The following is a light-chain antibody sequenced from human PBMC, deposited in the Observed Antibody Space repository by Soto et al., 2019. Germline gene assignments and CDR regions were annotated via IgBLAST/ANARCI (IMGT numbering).Light chain of an antibody. Sequence: IVLTQSPGTVSLSPGERVTLSCRASQTVINDYLAWYQQKPGQPPRLLMYGANRRATGAPDRVWGGGSGTDFTLTITRLEPEDFAVYYCLHYGAPPMYTFGQGTRLEIK. CDR2: GAN. CDR1: QTVINDY. J-gene: IGKJ2*01. CDR3: LHYGAPPMYT. V-gene: IGKV3-20*01.